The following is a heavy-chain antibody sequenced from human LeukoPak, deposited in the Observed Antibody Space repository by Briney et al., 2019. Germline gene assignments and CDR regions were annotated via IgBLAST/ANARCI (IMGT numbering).Heavy chain of an antibody. D-gene: IGHD3-22*01. CDR1: GFTFSDFY. CDR3: QGYYESRGY. CDR2: ISSSGYT. J-gene: IGHJ4*02. V-gene: IGHV3-11*03. Sequence: GGSLRLSCTASGFTFSDFYMSWIRQAPGKGLEWISYISSSGYTMYADSVKGRFTISRDNAKNSLYLQMNSLRAEDTAVYYCQGYYESRGYWGRGTLVTVSS.